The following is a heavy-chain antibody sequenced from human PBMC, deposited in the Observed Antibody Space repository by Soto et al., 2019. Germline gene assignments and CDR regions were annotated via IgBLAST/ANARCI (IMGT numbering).Heavy chain of an antibody. CDR3: ARVIWSGHLTSDL. V-gene: IGHV3-48*02. CDR2: ISSSSSTI. Sequence: EVQVVESGGGLVQPGGSLRLSCAAYGFTFSSNSMNWVRQAPGKGLEWISYISSSSSTIYADSVKGRFTISRDNAENSLYLQMNSLRDEDTAVYYCARVIWSGHLTSDLWGQGTLVTVSS. J-gene: IGHJ5*02. CDR1: GFTFSSNS. D-gene: IGHD3-3*01.